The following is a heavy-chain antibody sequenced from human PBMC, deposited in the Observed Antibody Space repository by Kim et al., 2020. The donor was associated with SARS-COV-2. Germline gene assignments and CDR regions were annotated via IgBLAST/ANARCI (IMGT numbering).Heavy chain of an antibody. Sequence: FTISRDNAKNTLYLQMNSLRAEDTAVYYCARFVGGSTIFGVVIEPYYMDVWGKGTTVTVSS. J-gene: IGHJ6*03. V-gene: IGHV3-74*01. D-gene: IGHD3-3*01. CDR3: ARFVGGSTIFGVVIEPYYMDV.